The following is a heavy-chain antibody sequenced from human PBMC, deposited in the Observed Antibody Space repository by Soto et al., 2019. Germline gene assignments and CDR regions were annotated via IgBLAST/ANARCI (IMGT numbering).Heavy chain of an antibody. V-gene: IGHV1-24*01. CDR1: GYTLTELS. CDR3: ATDFGGDFDA. Sequence: QVQLLQSGAEVKKPGASVQVSCKVSGYTLTELSIHWVRQAPGEGLEWMGGFDYEDGEVVYPQNFRGRVTMTEDTSTHTAFMQLSSLRSEETAIYYCATDFGGDFDAWGEGAMVTVSP. D-gene: IGHD3-10*01. J-gene: IGHJ3*01. CDR2: FDYEDGEV.